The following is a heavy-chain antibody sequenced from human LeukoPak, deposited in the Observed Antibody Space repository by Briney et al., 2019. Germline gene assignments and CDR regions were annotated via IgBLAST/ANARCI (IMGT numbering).Heavy chain of an antibody. CDR2: IYTSGST. CDR3: ARHVTITDYMDV. D-gene: IGHD5-12*01. Sequence: SETLSLTCTVSGGSISSYYWSCIRQPPGKGLEWIGYIYTSGSTNYNPSLKSRVTISVETSKSQFSRKLSSVTAADTAVYYCARHVTITDYMDVCGKRTPFTVSS. V-gene: IGHV4-4*09. CDR1: GGSISSYY. J-gene: IGHJ6*03.